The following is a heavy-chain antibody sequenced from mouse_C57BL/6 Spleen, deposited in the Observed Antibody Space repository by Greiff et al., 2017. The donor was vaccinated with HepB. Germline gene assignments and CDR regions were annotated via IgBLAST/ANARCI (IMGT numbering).Heavy chain of an antibody. V-gene: IGHV5-9-1*02. CDR3: TSAGGFAY. D-gene: IGHD1-1*02. J-gene: IGHJ3*01. Sequence: EVQGVESGEGLVKPGGSLKLSCAASGFTFSSYAMSWVRQTPEKRLEWVAYISSGGDYTYYADTVKGRFTITRDNARNTQYLQMSRLKSEDTAMYYCTSAGGFAYWGQGTLVTVSA. CDR2: ISSGGDYT. CDR1: GFTFSSYA.